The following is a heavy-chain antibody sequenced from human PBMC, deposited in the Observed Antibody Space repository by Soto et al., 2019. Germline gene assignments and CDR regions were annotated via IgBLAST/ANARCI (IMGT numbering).Heavy chain of an antibody. D-gene: IGHD2-15*01. CDR1: GGSISSGGYY. Sequence: SETLSLTCTVSGGSISSGGYYWSWIRQHPGKGLEWIGYIYYSGSTYYNPSLKSRLTISVDTSKNQFSLKLNSVTAADTAVYYCARDSCSGGSCYSGNFDYWGQGVLVTVSS. CDR3: ARDSCSGGSCYSGNFDY. J-gene: IGHJ4*02. CDR2: IYYSGST. V-gene: IGHV4-31*03.